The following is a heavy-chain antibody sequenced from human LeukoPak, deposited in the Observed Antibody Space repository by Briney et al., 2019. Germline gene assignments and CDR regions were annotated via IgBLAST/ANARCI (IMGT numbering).Heavy chain of an antibody. CDR3: ARVSYGDYVRFDY. J-gene: IGHJ4*02. V-gene: IGHV1-18*01. CDR2: ISAYNGNT. Sequence: GASVKDSCKACGYTFTSYGISWVRQAPGQGLEWMVWISAYNGNTNYAQKLQGRITMTTDKSTSTVYMELRSLKSDDTAVYYCARVSYGDYVRFDYWGQGTLVTVSS. CDR1: GYTFTSYG. D-gene: IGHD4-17*01.